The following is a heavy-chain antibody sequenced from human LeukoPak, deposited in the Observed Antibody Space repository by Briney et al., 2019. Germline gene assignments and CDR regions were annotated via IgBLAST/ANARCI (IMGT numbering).Heavy chain of an antibody. J-gene: IGHJ4*02. Sequence: GGSLRLSCAASGFTFSSYWMHWVRQAPGKGLVWVSRSDGSSTSYADSVKGRFTISRDNAKNTLYLQMNSLRAEDTAVYYCARAAIIVVAHLDYWPQGTVVTV. CDR2: SDGSST. CDR3: ARAAIIVVAHLDY. D-gene: IGHD3-22*01. V-gene: IGHV3-74*01. CDR1: GFTFSSYW.